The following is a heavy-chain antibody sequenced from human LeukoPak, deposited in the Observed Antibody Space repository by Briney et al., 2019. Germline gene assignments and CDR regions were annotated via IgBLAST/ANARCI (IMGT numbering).Heavy chain of an antibody. CDR3: ARGRELYDFWSGYVKGGWFDP. V-gene: IGHV4-34*01. CDR1: GGSFSGYY. Sequence: SETLSLTCAVCGGSFSGYYWSWIRQPPGKGLEWIGEINHSGSTNYNPSLKSRVTISVDTSKNQFSLKLSSVTAADTAVYYCARGRELYDFWSGYVKGGWFDPWGQGTLVTVSS. J-gene: IGHJ5*02. D-gene: IGHD3-3*01. CDR2: INHSGST.